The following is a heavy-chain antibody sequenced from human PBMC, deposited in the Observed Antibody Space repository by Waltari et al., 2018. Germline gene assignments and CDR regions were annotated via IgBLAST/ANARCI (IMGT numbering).Heavy chain of an antibody. V-gene: IGHV4-30-4*08. J-gene: IGHJ3*01. D-gene: IGHD5-12*01. CDR2: SYDTGTT. Sequence: QVQLLESGPELVKPSQTLSLTCTVSGDSISSRDHYWSWIRQPPGEGVEGSGYSYDTGTTDHHQSLKSRVIISGDTSQNQFSLNLISVTAADTAVYYCARDGYNGFFDVWGQGARVTVSS. CDR3: ARDGYNGFFDV. CDR1: GDSISSRDHY.